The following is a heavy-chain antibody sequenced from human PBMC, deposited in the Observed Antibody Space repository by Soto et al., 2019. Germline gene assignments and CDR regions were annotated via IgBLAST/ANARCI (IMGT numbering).Heavy chain of an antibody. CDR2: ISGSGAKT. CDR3: AKLECSGGSCYSGRLVDYFYYYMDV. D-gene: IGHD2-15*01. CDR1: GFTFDTYA. V-gene: IGHV3-23*01. J-gene: IGHJ6*03. Sequence: EVQLLESGGGLVQPGGSLRLSCAASGFTFDTYAMSWVRQAPGKGLEWVSAISGSGAKTYYADSVKGRFTISRDNSKNTLYLIMNSLRAEYTAVYHCAKLECSGGSCYSGRLVDYFYYYMDVWGKGTTVTVSS.